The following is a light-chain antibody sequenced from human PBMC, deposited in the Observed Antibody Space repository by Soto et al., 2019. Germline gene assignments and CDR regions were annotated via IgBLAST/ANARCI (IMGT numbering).Light chain of an antibody. Sequence: EIVMTQSPATLSLSPGERAALSCRASQSINSGLAWYQQKPGQPPRLLIYGASTRATGVPARFTVSESGSELTLTISGLQSEDFAVYYCKQGHNWPLTFGQGTRLEI. J-gene: IGKJ2*01. CDR1: QSINSG. CDR2: GAS. V-gene: IGKV3-15*01. CDR3: KQGHNWPLT.